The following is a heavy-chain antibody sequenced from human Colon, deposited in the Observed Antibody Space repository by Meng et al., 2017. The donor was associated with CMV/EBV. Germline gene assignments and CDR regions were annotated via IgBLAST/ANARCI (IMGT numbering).Heavy chain of an antibody. CDR1: YA. D-gene: IGHD3-9*01. Sequence: YAMHWVRKATGKGLEWMAVKSYDGSNKYYADSVKGRFTISRDNSKNTLYLHMPSLPSEDPAFSSSAREPLSYDILTGYYRALGYFSSCGPGTLVTVSS. V-gene: IGHV3-30*04. CDR2: KSYDGSNK. CDR3: AREPLSYDILTGYYRALGYFSS. J-gene: IGHJ4*02.